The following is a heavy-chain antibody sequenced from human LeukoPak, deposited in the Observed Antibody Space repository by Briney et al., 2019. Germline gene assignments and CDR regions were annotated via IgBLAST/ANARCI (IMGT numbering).Heavy chain of an antibody. V-gene: IGHV4-61*02. Sequence: KTSQTLSLTCTVSGGSISSGDYYWSWIRQPPGKGLEWIGRIYTSGSTNYNPSLKSRVTMSVDTSKNQFSLKLSSVTAADTAVYYCARDSSSSWGFLRDYWGQGTLVTVSS. D-gene: IGHD6-13*01. J-gene: IGHJ4*02. CDR3: ARDSSSSWGFLRDY. CDR1: GGSISSGDYY. CDR2: IYTSGST.